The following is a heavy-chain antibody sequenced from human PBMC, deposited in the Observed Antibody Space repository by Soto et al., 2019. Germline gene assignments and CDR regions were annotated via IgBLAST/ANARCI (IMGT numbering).Heavy chain of an antibody. CDR3: AKGNGVAGAVPYFFAF. Sequence: GSGPTLVNPTQTLTLTCPFSGFSLSTSGVGVGWIRQPPGKALEWLALIYWDDDKRYSPSLKSRLTITKDTSKNQVVLTMTNMDLVDTAVFYCAKGNGVAGAVPYFFAFWGQGTPVPVSP. CDR1: GFSLSTSGVG. CDR2: IYWDDDK. D-gene: IGHD6-19*01. V-gene: IGHV2-5*02. J-gene: IGHJ4*02.